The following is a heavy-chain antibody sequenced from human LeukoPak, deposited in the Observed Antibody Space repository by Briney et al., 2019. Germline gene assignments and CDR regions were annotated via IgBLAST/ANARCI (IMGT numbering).Heavy chain of an antibody. CDR1: GFTFSSYG. CDR2: IRYDGSNK. J-gene: IGHJ4*02. CDR3: AKDLVGYCSSTSCAQDY. D-gene: IGHD2-2*01. Sequence: GGSLRLSCAASGFTFSSYGMHWVRQAPGKRLEWVAFIRYDGSNKYYADSVKGRFTISRDNSKNTLYLQMNSLRAEDTAVYYCAKDLVGYCSSTSCAQDYWGQGTLVTVSS. V-gene: IGHV3-30*02.